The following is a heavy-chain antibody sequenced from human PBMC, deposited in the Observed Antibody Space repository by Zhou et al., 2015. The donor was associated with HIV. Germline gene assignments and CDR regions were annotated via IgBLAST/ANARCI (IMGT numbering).Heavy chain of an antibody. V-gene: IGHV1-69*06. Sequence: QVQVVQSGAEVKKPGSSVKVSCKASGGTFDTFAINWVRQAPGQGLEWMGGIIPMSGTTNYAQKFQGRVTITADKSTGTAYMDLRRLRSEDTALYYCARIDTYHDSSGSEYYSDYWGQGTLVTVSS. D-gene: IGHD3-22*01. J-gene: IGHJ4*02. CDR3: ARIDTYHDSSGSEYYSDY. CDR1: GGTFDTFA. CDR2: IIPMSGTT.